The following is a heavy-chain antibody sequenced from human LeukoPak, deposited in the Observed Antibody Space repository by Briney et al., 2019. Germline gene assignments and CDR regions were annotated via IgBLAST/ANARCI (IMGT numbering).Heavy chain of an antibody. V-gene: IGHV3-66*04. J-gene: IGHJ4*02. CDR2: IYSGGST. D-gene: IGHD3-10*01. CDR3: ARLPSGDY. Sequence: GGSLRLSCAASSFTVSCSYMTWVRQAPGKGLEWVSIIYSGGSTYYADSVKGRFTISRDISKNTLYLQMNSLRAEDTAVYYCARLPSGDYWGQGTLVTVSS. CDR1: SFTVSCSY.